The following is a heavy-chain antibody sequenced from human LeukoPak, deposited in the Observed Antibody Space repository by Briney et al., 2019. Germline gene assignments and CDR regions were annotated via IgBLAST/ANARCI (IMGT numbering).Heavy chain of an antibody. D-gene: IGHD3-22*01. CDR3: AKDFYDSSGSRYDY. V-gene: IGHV3-23*01. J-gene: IGHJ4*02. CDR2: IDGGGGRT. CDR1: GFAFSSYA. Sequence: PGGSLRLSCTASGFAFSSYAMSWVRQAPGVGLEWVSAIDGGGGRTWHADSVRGRFTISRDNSKNTLFMQMNSLRAEDTAVHYCAKDFYDSSGSRYDYWGQGTLVTVSS.